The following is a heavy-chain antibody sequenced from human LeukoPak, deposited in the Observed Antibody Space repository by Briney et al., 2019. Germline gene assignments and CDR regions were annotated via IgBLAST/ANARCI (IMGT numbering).Heavy chain of an antibody. Sequence: GGSLRLSCAASGFTFSSYWMSWVRQAPGKGLEWVANIKQDGSEKYYVDSVKGRFTISRDNAKNSLYLQMNSLRAEDTAVYYCARDRGDSSGYYYTPAQYFDYWGQGTLVTVSS. J-gene: IGHJ4*02. CDR2: IKQDGSEK. CDR1: GFTFSSYW. V-gene: IGHV3-7*01. D-gene: IGHD3-22*01. CDR3: ARDRGDSSGYYYTPAQYFDY.